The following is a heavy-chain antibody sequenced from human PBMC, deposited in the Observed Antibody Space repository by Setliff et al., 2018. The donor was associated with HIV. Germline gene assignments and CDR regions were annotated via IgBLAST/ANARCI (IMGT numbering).Heavy chain of an antibody. J-gene: IGHJ4*02. D-gene: IGHD2-21*01. CDR3: AKLQEGHVYSHYDS. CDR1: GFTFSSYE. Sequence: PGGSLRLSCAASGFTFSSYEMNWVRQAPGKGLEWVSDISSSGSTIYYADSVKGRFTISRDNAKNSLYLQMNSLRADDTAVYYCAKLQEGHVYSHYDSWGQGTLVTVSS. V-gene: IGHV3-48*03. CDR2: ISSSGSTI.